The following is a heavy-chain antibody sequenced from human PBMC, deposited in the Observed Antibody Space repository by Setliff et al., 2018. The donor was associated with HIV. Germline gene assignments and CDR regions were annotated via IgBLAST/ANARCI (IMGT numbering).Heavy chain of an antibody. D-gene: IGHD5-18*01. CDR2: INAGNGNT. CDR3: AKGGDRAMINFDH. CDR1: GYTFTFYS. Sequence: ASVKVSCKSSGYTFTFYSMHWVRQAPGQRLEWMGWINAGNGNTKYSQKFQGGVTITRDTSASTAYMELGSLTSEDTAVYYCAKGGDRAMINFDHWGQGTLVTVSS. V-gene: IGHV1-3*01. J-gene: IGHJ4*02.